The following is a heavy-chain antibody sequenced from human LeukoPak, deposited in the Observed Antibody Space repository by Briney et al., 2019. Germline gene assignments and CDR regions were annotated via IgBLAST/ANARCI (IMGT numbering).Heavy chain of an antibody. CDR1: GFTFSSYG. CDR2: IWYDGSNK. CDR3: ARDPTV. J-gene: IGHJ6*02. V-gene: IGHV3-30*19. Sequence: GRSLRLSCAASGFTFSSYGMHWVRQAPGKGLEWVAVIWYDGSNKYYADSVKGRFTISRDKSKNTLYLQMNSLKTEDTAVYYCARDPTVWGQGTTVTVSS. D-gene: IGHD4-17*01.